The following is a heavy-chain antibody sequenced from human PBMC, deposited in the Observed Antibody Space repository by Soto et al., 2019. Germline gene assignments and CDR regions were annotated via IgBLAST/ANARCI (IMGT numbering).Heavy chain of an antibody. CDR3: ARGREGYGSSTSCYRDLCFDS. D-gene: IGHD2-2*01. J-gene: IGHJ4*02. V-gene: IGHV3-48*03. CDR1: GFTFSSCE. Sequence: GGSLRLSCAASGFTFSSCEMNWVRQAPGKGQEWVSYISSSGSTIYYADSVKGRFTISRDNAKNSLYLQMNSLRAEYTAVYYCARGREGYGSSTSCYRDLCFDSWGQGTLVTVSS. CDR2: ISSSGSTI.